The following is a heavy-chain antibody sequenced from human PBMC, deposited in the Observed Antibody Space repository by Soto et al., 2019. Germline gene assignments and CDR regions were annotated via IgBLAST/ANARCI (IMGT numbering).Heavy chain of an antibody. Sequence: SETLSLTCAVYGGSFSGYYWSWIRQPPGKGLEWIGEINHSGSTNYNPSLKSRVTISVDTSKNQFSLKLSSVTAADTAVYYCARGESGYYGSGSYYPIDYYYYMDVWGKGTTVTVSS. V-gene: IGHV4-34*01. CDR1: GGSFSGYY. D-gene: IGHD3-10*01. CDR2: INHSGST. CDR3: ARGESGYYGSGSYYPIDYYYYMDV. J-gene: IGHJ6*03.